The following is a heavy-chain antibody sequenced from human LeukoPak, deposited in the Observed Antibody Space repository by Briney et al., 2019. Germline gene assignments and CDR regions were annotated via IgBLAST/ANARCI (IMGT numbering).Heavy chain of an antibody. Sequence: PGGSLRLSCAASAFTFSSYGMHWVRQAPGKGLEWVAFMRYDGSDIYYADSVKGRFTISRDNSKNTLYLQMNSLRAEDTAVYYCARASTWDYWGQGTLVTVSS. CDR1: AFTFSSYG. J-gene: IGHJ4*02. D-gene: IGHD2-2*01. CDR3: ARASTWDY. CDR2: MRYDGSDI. V-gene: IGHV3-30*02.